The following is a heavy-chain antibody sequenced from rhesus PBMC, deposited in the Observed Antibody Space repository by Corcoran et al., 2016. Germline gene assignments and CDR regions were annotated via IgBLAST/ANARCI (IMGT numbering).Heavy chain of an antibody. J-gene: IGHJ4*01. CDR3: AKVPGGGGWLVTVDS. CDR2: ISYPRDST. V-gene: IGHV3S5*01. D-gene: IGHD6-37*01. CDR1: GFTFSSNG. Sequence: EVQLVETGGGLVQPGGSLRLSCEASGFTFSSNGMNWVRQAQGKGLEWFSGISYPRDSTNYADSVKGRFSISRDNSKNTLSLQMNSLRAEDTAVYYCAKVPGGGGWLVTVDSWGQGVLVTVSS.